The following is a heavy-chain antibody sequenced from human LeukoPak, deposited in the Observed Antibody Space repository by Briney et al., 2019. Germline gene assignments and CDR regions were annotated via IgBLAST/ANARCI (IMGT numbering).Heavy chain of an antibody. J-gene: IGHJ5*02. CDR1: GGSFSGYY. Sequence: SETLSLTCAVYGGSFSGYYWSWIRQPPGKGLEWIGEINHSGSTNYNPSLKSRVTISVDTSKNQFSLKLSSVTAADTAVYYCARDIVVVATGANEEDNWFDPWGQGTLVTVSS. CDR3: ARDIVVVATGANEEDNWFDP. V-gene: IGHV4-34*01. D-gene: IGHD2-15*01. CDR2: INHSGST.